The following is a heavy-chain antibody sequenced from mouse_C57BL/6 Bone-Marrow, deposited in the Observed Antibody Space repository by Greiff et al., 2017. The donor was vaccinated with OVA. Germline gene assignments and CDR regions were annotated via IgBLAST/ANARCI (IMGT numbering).Heavy chain of an antibody. J-gene: IGHJ3*01. CDR1: GFTFSSYA. Sequence: EVKLVESGGGLVKPGGSLKLSCAASGFTFSSYAMSWVRQTPEKRLEWVATISDGGSYTYYPDNVKGRFTISRDNAKNNLYLQMSHLKSEDTAMYYYARDWSIFAYWGQGTLVTVSA. V-gene: IGHV5-4*01. D-gene: IGHD2-10*02. CDR3: ARDWSIFAY. CDR2: ISDGGSYT.